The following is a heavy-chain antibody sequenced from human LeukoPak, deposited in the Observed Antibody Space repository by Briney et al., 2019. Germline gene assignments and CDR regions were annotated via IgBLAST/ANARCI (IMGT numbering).Heavy chain of an antibody. CDR2: ISWNSGSI. J-gene: IGHJ4*02. CDR3: AKDRDYYGQGVDY. CDR1: GFTFDDYA. Sequence: GGSLRLSCAASGFTFDDYAMHWVRQAPGKGLEWVSGISWNSGSIGYADSVKGRFTISRDNAKNSLYLQMNSLRAEDTALYYCAKDRDYYGQGVDYWGQGTLVTVSS. V-gene: IGHV3-9*01. D-gene: IGHD3-10*01.